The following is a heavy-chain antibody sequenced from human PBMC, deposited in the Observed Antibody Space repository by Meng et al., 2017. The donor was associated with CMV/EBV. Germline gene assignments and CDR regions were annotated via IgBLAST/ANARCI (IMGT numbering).Heavy chain of an antibody. V-gene: IGHV3-30*04. J-gene: IGHJ4*02. CDR3: ARAFNWNYALPPSY. D-gene: IGHD1-7*01. CDR1: GFTLGSCA. Sequence: ASGFTLGSCAMHWVRRAPGKGLEWVAVISYDGSNKYYADSVKSRFTISRNNSKNTLYLQMNSLRAEDTAVYYCARAFNWNYALPPSYWGQGTLVTVSS. CDR2: ISYDGSNK.